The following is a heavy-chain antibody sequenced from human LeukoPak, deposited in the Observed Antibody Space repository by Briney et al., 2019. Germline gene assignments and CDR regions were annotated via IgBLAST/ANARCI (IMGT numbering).Heavy chain of an antibody. J-gene: IGHJ4*02. CDR2: ISISGSTI. CDR1: LFTPSRYE. V-gene: IGHV3-48*03. Sequence: GSPRLSCAASLFTPSRYETNCVPETPRKGLGSGSYISISGSTIYYADSVKGRFTISRDNAKNSLYRQMTSLRAEARAVYSCARYYDSGGYYSFDYWGQGTLVTVSS. CDR3: ARYYDSGGYYSFDY. D-gene: IGHD3-22*01.